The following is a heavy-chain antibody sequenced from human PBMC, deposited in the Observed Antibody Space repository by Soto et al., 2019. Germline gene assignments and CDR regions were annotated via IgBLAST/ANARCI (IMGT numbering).Heavy chain of an antibody. J-gene: IGHJ4*02. Sequence: PSETLSLTCTVSGGSISSSSYYWGWIRQPPGKGLEWIGFIHYSGNTNYNPSLKSRVTIALDTSKNQLSLKLSSVTAADTAVYYCARYSGTYYVYWGQGTLVTVSS. CDR3: ARYSGTYYVY. CDR1: GGSISSSSYY. D-gene: IGHD1-26*01. CDR2: IHYSGNT. V-gene: IGHV4-61*05.